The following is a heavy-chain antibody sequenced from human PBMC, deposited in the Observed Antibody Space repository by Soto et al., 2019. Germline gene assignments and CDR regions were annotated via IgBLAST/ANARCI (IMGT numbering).Heavy chain of an antibody. CDR2: IYSGGST. CDR3: ARGPDSYYYYYMDV. J-gene: IGHJ6*03. V-gene: IGHV3-66*01. Sequence: GGSLRLSCAASGFTVSSNYMSWVRQAPGKGLEWVSVIYSGGSTYYADSLKGRFTISRDNSKNTLYLQMNSLRAEDTAVYYCARGPDSYYYYYMDVWGKGTTVTVSS. CDR1: GFTVSSNY.